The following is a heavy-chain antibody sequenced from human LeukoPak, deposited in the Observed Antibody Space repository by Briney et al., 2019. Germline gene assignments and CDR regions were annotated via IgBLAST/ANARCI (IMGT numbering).Heavy chain of an antibody. V-gene: IGHV4-39*07. CDR1: GGSISSSSYY. CDR3: ASKYYYDSSGYDAFDI. J-gene: IGHJ3*02. Sequence: SETLSLTCTVSGGSISSSSYYWGWLRQPPGKGLEWIGSIYYSGSTYYNPSLKSRVTISVDRSKNQFSLKLSSVTAADTAVYYCASKYYYDSSGYDAFDIWGQGTMVTVSS. D-gene: IGHD3-22*01. CDR2: IYYSGST.